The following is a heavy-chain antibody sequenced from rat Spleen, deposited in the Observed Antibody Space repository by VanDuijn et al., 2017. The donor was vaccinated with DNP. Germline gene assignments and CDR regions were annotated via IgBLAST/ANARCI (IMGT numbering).Heavy chain of an antibody. D-gene: IGHD1-12*01. CDR2: ISYNGGTP. CDR1: GFTFSDYY. J-gene: IGHJ4*01. Sequence: EVQLVESGGGLVQPGRSLKLSCAASGFTFSDYYMAWVRQAPAKGLAWVATISYNGGTPYYRDSVKGRFTISRDNAQSTLYLQMDSLRSEDTATYYCTRHRTIMPYYYAMDAWGQGASVTVSS. CDR3: TRHRTIMPYYYAMDA. V-gene: IGHV5-7*01.